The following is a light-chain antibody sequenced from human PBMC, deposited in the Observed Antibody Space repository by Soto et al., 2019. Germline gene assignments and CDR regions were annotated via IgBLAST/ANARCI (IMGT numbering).Light chain of an antibody. CDR2: HGS. J-gene: IGKJ2*01. Sequence: DIQMTQSPATLSASLGDRVTITCRASQTINRWLAWYQQKPRKAPKLLIYHGSTLQSGVPSRFSGSGSGTEFTLTSSSLQPDDVATYYCQQYNALWYTFGQGTKV. CDR1: QTINRW. V-gene: IGKV1-5*01. CDR3: QQYNALWYT.